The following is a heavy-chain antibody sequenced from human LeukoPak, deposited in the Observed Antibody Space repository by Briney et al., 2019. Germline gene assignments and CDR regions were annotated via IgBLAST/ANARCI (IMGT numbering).Heavy chain of an antibody. CDR1: GYTFTSYG. J-gene: IGHJ4*02. CDR3: ARDWNPYGDYGNNFDY. CDR2: ISAYNGNT. D-gene: IGHD4-17*01. V-gene: IGHV1-18*01. Sequence: GASVKVSCKASGYTFTSYGISWVRQAPGQGLEWMGWISAYNGNTNYAQKLQGRVTMTTDTSTSTAYMELRSLRSDDTAVYYCARDWNPYGDYGNNFDYWGQGTLVTVSS.